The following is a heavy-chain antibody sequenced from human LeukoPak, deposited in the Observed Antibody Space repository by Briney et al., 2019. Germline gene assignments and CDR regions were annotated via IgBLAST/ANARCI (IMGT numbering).Heavy chain of an antibody. CDR3: ARIVVVPPAPFDY. V-gene: IGHV3-30-3*01. CDR1: GFTFSSYA. Sequence: GGSLRLSCAASGFTFSSYAMHWVRQAPGKGLEWVAVISYDGSNKYYADSVKGRFTISRDNSKNTLYLQMNSLRAEDTAVYYCARIVVVPPAPFDYWGQGTLVTVSS. J-gene: IGHJ4*02. D-gene: IGHD2-2*01. CDR2: ISYDGSNK.